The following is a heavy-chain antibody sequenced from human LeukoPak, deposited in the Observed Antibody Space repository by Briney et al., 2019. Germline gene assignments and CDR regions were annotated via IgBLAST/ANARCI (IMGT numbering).Heavy chain of an antibody. D-gene: IGHD6-13*01. Sequence: PGGSLRLSCAASGFTFTYYWMSWVGQPPGKGLEWIGSIYYRGSTYYNPSLKSRVTISVDTSKNQFSLKLGSVTAADTAGYYCSSSSPSAYFQHWGQGTLVTVSS. J-gene: IGHJ1*01. CDR1: GFTFTYY. CDR3: SSSSPSAYFQH. CDR2: IYYRGST. V-gene: IGHV4-39*01.